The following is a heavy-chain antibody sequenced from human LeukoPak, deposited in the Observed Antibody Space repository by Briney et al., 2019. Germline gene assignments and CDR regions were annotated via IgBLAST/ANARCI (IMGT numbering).Heavy chain of an antibody. D-gene: IGHD6-13*01. CDR2: ISWNSGSI. CDR1: GFTFDDYA. V-gene: IGHV3-9*03. CDR3: AKTPIAAADSRPYYFDY. J-gene: IGHJ4*02. Sequence: PGGSLRLSCAASGFTFDDYAMHWVRQAPGTGLEWVSGISWNSGSIGYADSVKGRFTISRDNAKNSLYLQMNSLRAEDMALYYCAKTPIAAADSRPYYFDYWGQGTLVTVSS.